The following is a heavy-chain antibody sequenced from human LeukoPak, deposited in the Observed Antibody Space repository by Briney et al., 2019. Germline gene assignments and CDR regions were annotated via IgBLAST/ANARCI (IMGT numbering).Heavy chain of an antibody. Sequence: SETLSLTCAVYGGSFSGYYWSRIRQPPGKGLEWIGEINHSGSTNYNPSLKSRVTISVDTSKNQFSLKLSSVTAADTAVYYCARAQYCSGGSCYRNWGQGTLVTVSS. CDR2: INHSGST. J-gene: IGHJ4*02. D-gene: IGHD2-15*01. V-gene: IGHV4-34*01. CDR3: ARAQYCSGGSCYRN. CDR1: GGSFSGYY.